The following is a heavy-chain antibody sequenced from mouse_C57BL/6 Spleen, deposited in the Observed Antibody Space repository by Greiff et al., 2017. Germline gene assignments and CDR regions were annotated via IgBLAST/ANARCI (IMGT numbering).Heavy chain of an antibody. CDR3: GRRYDYDEDFDY. Sequence: DVKLQESGPELVKPGASVKISCKASGYSFTGYYMNWVKQSPEKSLEWIGEINPSTGGTTYNQKFKAKATLTVNKSSSTAYMQLKSLTAEDAAVYDGGRRYDYDEDFDYWGQGTTLTVSS. V-gene: IGHV1-42*01. J-gene: IGHJ2*01. D-gene: IGHD2-4*01. CDR2: INPSTGGT. CDR1: GYSFTGYY.